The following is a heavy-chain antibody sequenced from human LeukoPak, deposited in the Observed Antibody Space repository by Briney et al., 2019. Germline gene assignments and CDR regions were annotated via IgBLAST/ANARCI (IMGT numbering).Heavy chain of an antibody. Sequence: PGGSLRLSCTASGFTFSDHYMSWFRLSPGKGLKWLSYITSSGSITDYADSVKGRFTISRDNAKNTMFLQMNSLRPEDTAVYYCARDPDYGDPEWGQGTLVTVSS. CDR1: GFTFSDHY. J-gene: IGHJ4*02. CDR2: ITSSGSIT. D-gene: IGHD4-17*01. CDR3: ARDPDYGDPE. V-gene: IGHV3-11*01.